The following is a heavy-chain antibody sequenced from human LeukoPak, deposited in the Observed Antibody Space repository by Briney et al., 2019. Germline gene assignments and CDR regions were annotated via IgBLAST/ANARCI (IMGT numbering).Heavy chain of an antibody. CDR3: ARDLMIVVVTDAFDI. CDR2: INPNSGGT. J-gene: IGHJ3*02. Sequence: GASVKVSCKAPGYTFTGDYMHWVRQAPGQGLEWMGWINPNSGGTNYAQKFQGRVTMTRDTSISTAYMELSRLRSDDTAVYYCARDLMIVVVTDAFDIWGQGTMVTVSS. D-gene: IGHD3-22*01. V-gene: IGHV1-2*02. CDR1: GYTFTGDY.